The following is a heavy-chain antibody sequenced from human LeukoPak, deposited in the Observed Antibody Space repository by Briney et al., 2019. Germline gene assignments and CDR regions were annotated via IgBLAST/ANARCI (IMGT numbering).Heavy chain of an antibody. CDR3: ARDLGYSSSWDDY. J-gene: IGHJ4*02. V-gene: IGHV3-48*04. CDR1: GFTFSSYS. Sequence: PGGSLRLSCAASGFTFSSYSMNWVRQAPGKGLEWVSYISSSSSTIYYADSVKGRFTISRDNAKNSLYLQMNSLRAEDTAVHYCARDLGYSSSWDDYWGQGTLVTVSS. D-gene: IGHD6-13*01. CDR2: ISSSSSTI.